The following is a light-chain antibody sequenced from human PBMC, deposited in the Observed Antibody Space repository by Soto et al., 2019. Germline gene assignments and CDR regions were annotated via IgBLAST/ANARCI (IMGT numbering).Light chain of an antibody. J-gene: IGKJ1*01. CDR1: QSISGTY. CDR2: SES. Sequence: DIVLTQSPGTLSLASGERATLSCRTSQSISGTYLAWYQQKPGQAPMLLIYSESTRATGIPDRFSGSGSWTDFPLTISRLEPEDFEVYYCQHYGTSPSTFGRGTTVDIK. V-gene: IGKV3-20*01. CDR3: QHYGTSPST.